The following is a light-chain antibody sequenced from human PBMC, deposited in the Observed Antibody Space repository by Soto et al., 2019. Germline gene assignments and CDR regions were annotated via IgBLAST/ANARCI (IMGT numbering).Light chain of an antibody. J-gene: IGKJ1*01. CDR2: GAS. CDR3: QQYNDWLSG. Sequence: EIVMTQSPATLSVSPGERATLSCRASQSVSSNLAWYQQKPGQAPRLLIYGASTRAAGIPARFSSSGSGTEFTLNIGSLQSEDFAVYYCQQYNDWLSGFGQGTKVEIK. V-gene: IGKV3D-15*01. CDR1: QSVSSN.